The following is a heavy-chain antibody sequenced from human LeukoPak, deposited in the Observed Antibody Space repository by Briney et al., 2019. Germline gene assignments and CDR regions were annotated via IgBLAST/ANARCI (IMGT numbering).Heavy chain of an antibody. Sequence: PSETLSLTCAVHGGSFSGYYWTWIRQPPGKGLEWIGEINHSGRTNYNPSLKSRVTISVDTSKNQFSLKLSSVTAADTAVYYCARRLLGWYRTFDYWGQGTLVTVSS. D-gene: IGHD6-19*01. CDR2: INHSGRT. V-gene: IGHV4-34*01. CDR1: GGSFSGYY. J-gene: IGHJ4*02. CDR3: ARRLLGWYRTFDY.